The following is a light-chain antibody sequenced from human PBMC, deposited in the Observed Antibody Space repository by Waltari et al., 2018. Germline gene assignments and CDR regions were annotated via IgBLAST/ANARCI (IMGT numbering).Light chain of an antibody. J-gene: IGLJ3*02. CDR1: THALGSYNY. CDR2: DVT. Sequence: SALTQPRSVSGSPGQSVTIPCTGTTHALGSYNYVSWYQQHPGKAPKLIILDVTKRPSGVPDRLSGSKSGNTASLTISGLRAEDEAEYYCCSYAGSYTWVFGGGTKLTVV. V-gene: IGLV2-11*01. CDR3: CSYAGSYTWV.